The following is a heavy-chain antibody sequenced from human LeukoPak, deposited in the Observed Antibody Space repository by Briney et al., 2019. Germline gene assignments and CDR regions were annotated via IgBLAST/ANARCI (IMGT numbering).Heavy chain of an antibody. V-gene: IGHV5-51*01. J-gene: IGHJ4*02. CDR3: ARPRSQLLSEFFY. D-gene: IGHD2-2*01. CDR1: GYSFTSYW. Sequence: GESLKISCXGSGYSFTSYWIGWVRQMPGKGLEWMRIIYPGDSDTRYSPSFQGQVTISADKSISTAYLQWSSLKASDTAMYYCARPRSQLLSEFFYWGQGTLVTVSS. CDR2: IYPGDSDT.